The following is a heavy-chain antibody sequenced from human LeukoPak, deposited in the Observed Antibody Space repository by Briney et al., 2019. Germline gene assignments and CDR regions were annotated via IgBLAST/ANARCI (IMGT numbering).Heavy chain of an antibody. J-gene: IGHJ6*03. CDR3: ATVDFDWSRRYYYYMDV. CDR1: GFTFSSYS. D-gene: IGHD3-9*01. V-gene: IGHV3-48*01. Sequence: GGSLRLSCAASGFTFSSYSMNWVRQAPGKGLEWVSYISSSSSTIYYADSVKGRFTISRDNAKNSLYLQMNSLRAEDTAVYYCATVDFDWSRRYYYYMDVWGKGTTVSVSS. CDR2: ISSSSSTI.